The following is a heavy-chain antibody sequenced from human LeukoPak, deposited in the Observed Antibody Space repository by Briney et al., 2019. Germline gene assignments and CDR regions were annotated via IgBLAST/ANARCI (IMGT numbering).Heavy chain of an antibody. V-gene: IGHV4-59*01. CDR1: GDSIRIYN. J-gene: IGHJ4*02. CDR3: AGRFNGYCSGGSCSTDEYYFHY. CDR2: IYYSGST. Sequence: PETLSLTSTDSGDSIRIYNWRWIRQPPGKGLERIGYIYYSGSTNYYTSLKCRVTISVDTSKNQFSLKLSSVTAADTAVYYCAGRFNGYCSGGSCSTDEYYFHYWGQGTLVTVSS. D-gene: IGHD2-15*01.